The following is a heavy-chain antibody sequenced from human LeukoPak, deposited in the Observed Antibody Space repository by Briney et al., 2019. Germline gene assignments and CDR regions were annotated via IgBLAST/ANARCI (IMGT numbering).Heavy chain of an antibody. CDR3: ARRPRIYYGSGTYYGYYFDY. Sequence: SETLSLTCTVSGVSIRSSSFYWGWIRQPPGKGLEWLGSIYYSGSPYYRPSLKSRVTMSVDTCKNQFSLRLSSVTAADTAVYYCARRPRIYYGSGTYYGYYFDYWGQGTLVTVSS. CDR2: IYYSGSP. J-gene: IGHJ4*02. CDR1: GVSIRSSSFY. V-gene: IGHV4-39*01. D-gene: IGHD3-10*01.